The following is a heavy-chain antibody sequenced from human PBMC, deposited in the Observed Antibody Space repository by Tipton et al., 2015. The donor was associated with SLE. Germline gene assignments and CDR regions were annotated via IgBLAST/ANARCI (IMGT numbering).Heavy chain of an antibody. CDR2: IYYSGST. CDR1: GGSISSYY. V-gene: IGHV4-59*08. CDR3: AGTDETGGSPIVATTRVDY. Sequence: TLSLTCTVSGGSISSYYWSWIRQPPGKGLEWIGYIYYSGSTNYNPPLKSRVTISVDTSKNQFSLKLSSVTAADTAVYYCAGTDETGGSPIVATTRVDYWGQGTLVTISS. J-gene: IGHJ4*02. D-gene: IGHD5-12*01.